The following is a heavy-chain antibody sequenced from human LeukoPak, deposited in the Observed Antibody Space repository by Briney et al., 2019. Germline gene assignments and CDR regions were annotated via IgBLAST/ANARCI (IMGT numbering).Heavy chain of an antibody. D-gene: IGHD2/OR15-2a*01. CDR3: VSFYETY. Sequence: GGSLRLSCAASFSTFNKAWMNWVRQAPGKGLVWVSHINSDGSWTSYADSVKGRFTISKDNAKNTVYLQMNSLRAEDTAVYYCVSFYETYWGRGTLVTVSS. J-gene: IGHJ4*02. CDR1: FSTFNKAW. V-gene: IGHV3-74*01. CDR2: INSDGSWT.